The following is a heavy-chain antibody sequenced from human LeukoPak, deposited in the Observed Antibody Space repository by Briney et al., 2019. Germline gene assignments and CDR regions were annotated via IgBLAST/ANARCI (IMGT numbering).Heavy chain of an antibody. Sequence: ASVKVSCKASGYTFTSYAMNWVRQAPRQGLEWMGWINTNTGNPTYAQGFTGRFVFSLDTSVSTAYLQISSLKAEDTAVYYCARASGVYYYDSSGATTPDAFDIWGQGTMVTVSS. V-gene: IGHV7-4-1*02. CDR3: ARASGVYYYDSSGATTPDAFDI. D-gene: IGHD3-22*01. CDR1: GYTFTSYA. J-gene: IGHJ3*02. CDR2: INTNTGNP.